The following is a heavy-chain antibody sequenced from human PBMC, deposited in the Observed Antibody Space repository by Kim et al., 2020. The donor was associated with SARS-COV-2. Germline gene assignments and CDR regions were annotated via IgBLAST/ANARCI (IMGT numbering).Heavy chain of an antibody. V-gene: IGHV3-23*01. Sequence: GGSLRLSCAASGFSVSSCAMTWVRQAPGKGLEWVSSISHDGTSSHYADSVKGRFTISRDDSKNTLYLQMNSLRGEDMALYYCAKDVWDYRGMDAWGQGTT. J-gene: IGHJ6*02. CDR2: ISHDGTSS. CDR3: AKDVWDYRGMDA. CDR1: GFSVSSCA. D-gene: IGHD5-12*01.